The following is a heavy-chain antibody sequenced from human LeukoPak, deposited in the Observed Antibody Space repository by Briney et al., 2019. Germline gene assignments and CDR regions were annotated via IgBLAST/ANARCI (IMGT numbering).Heavy chain of an antibody. CDR2: ISNDGGNK. V-gene: IGHV3-30-3*01. J-gene: IGHJ3*02. Sequence: GGSLRLSCAASGFTFSTYPMHWVRQSPGKGLEWVAVISNDGGNKYYADSVKGRFTISRANSKNTLYLQMNSLRAEDTAVYYCAGEIVVVVAATRYDAFDIWGQGTMVTVSS. CDR1: GFTFSTYP. D-gene: IGHD2-15*01. CDR3: AGEIVVVVAATRYDAFDI.